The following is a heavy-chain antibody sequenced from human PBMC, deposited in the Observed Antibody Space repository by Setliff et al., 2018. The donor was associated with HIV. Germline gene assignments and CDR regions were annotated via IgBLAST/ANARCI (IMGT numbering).Heavy chain of an antibody. CDR3: ARDVGDAYCSNGNCYGNFYYNGMDV. Sequence: PSETLSLTCTVSGGSISSSDYYWGWIRQPPGKGLEWIGHIHYSGSTYCNPSLKSRVTIAVDTSKNQFSLKLTSVTAADTAVYYCARDVGDAYCSNGNCYGNFYYNGMDVWGQGTTVTVSS. CDR2: IHYSGST. V-gene: IGHV4-39*07. CDR1: GGSISSSDYY. J-gene: IGHJ6*02. D-gene: IGHD2-8*01.